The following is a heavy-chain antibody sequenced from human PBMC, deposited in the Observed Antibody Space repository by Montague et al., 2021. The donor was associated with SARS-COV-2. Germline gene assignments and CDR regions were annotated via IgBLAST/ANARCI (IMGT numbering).Heavy chain of an antibody. Sequence: SQTLSLTCHVYGASFSGYYWCWVRQSPGKGLEWIGEVIHSGTTNYNPSLKRRVTISIDSSNDRFSLRLTSLTAADTGVYYCASGEFFYYGSGNYYRSALDDWGQGTTVTVSS. J-gene: IGHJ6*02. D-gene: IGHD3-10*01. V-gene: IGHV4-34*12. CDR3: ASGEFFYYGSGNYYRSALDD. CDR1: GASFSGYY. CDR2: VIHSGTT.